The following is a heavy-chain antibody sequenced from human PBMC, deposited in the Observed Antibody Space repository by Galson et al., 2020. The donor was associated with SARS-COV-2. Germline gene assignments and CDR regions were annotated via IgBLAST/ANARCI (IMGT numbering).Heavy chain of an antibody. CDR3: ARGDTDYYDSSGYYYYVDY. CDR1: GGSISSYY. D-gene: IGHD3-22*01. J-gene: IGHJ4*02. CDR2: IYYSGST. V-gene: IGHV4-59*08. Sequence: ETSETLSLTCTVSGGSISSYYWSWIRQPPGKGLEWIGYIYYSGSTNYNPSLKSRVTISVDTSKNQFSLKLSSVTAADTAVYYCARGDTDYYDSSGYYYYVDYWGQGTLVTVSS.